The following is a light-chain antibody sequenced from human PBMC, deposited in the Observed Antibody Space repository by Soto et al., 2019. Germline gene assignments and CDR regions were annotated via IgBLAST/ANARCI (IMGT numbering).Light chain of an antibody. CDR3: QQHHNWPLT. V-gene: IGKV3-15*01. Sequence: EIVMTQSPATLSVSPGERATLSCRASQSVTSNLAWYQQKPGQAPRLLIYGASTRATGIPARFSGSGSGTEFTLTISSLQSEDFAVYYCQQHHNWPLTFDGGTTVEIK. CDR2: GAS. CDR1: QSVTSN. J-gene: IGKJ4*01.